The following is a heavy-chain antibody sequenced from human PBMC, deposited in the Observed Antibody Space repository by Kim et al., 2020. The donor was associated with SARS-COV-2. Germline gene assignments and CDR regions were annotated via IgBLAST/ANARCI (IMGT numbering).Heavy chain of an antibody. CDR3: ARHIPMVRGDWRGWYFDL. V-gene: IGHV4-59*08. J-gene: IGHJ2*01. CDR1: GGSISSYY. CDR2: IYYSGST. Sequence: SETLSLTCTVSGGSISSYYWSWIRQPPGKGLEWIGYIYYSGSTNYNPSLKSRVTISVDTSKNQFSLKLSSVTAADTAVYYCARHIPMVRGDWRGWYFDLWGRGTLVTVSS. D-gene: IGHD3-10*01.